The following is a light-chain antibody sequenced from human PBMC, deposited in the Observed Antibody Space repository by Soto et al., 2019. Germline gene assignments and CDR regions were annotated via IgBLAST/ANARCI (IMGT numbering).Light chain of an antibody. V-gene: IGKV3-15*01. CDR1: QSISSK. CDR2: GAS. CDR3: QQYNNWPRT. Sequence: EIGMTQSPATLSVSPGERATLSCRASQSISSKLGWYQQKPGQAPRLLIYGASTRATDIPTRFSGSGSGTDFTLTISSLQSEDFAVYYCQQYNNWPRTFGQGTKVDIK. J-gene: IGKJ1*01.